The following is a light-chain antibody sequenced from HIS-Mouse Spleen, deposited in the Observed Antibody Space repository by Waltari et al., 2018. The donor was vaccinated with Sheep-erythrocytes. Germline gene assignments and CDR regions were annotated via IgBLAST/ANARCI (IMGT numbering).Light chain of an antibody. CDR1: SSALGGYTY. Sequence: QSALTQPRSVSGSPGQSAPISCTGTSSALGGYTYFSWYQQHPGKAPKLMIYDVSKRPSGVPDRFSGSKSGNTASLTISGLQAEDEADYYCCSYAGSYTFVVFGGGTKLTVL. CDR2: DVS. CDR3: CSYAGSYTFVV. V-gene: IGLV2-11*01. J-gene: IGLJ2*01.